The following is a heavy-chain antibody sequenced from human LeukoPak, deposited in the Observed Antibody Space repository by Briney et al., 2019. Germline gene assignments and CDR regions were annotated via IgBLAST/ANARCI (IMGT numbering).Heavy chain of an antibody. CDR3: ARDFFGGGGYYFDY. CDR1: GGSISSGGYY. CDR2: IYYSGST. V-gene: IGHV4-31*03. D-gene: IGHD3-10*01. Sequence: PSETLSLTCTVSGGSISSGGYYWSWIRQHPGKGLEWIGYIYYSGSTYYNPSLKSRVTISVDTSKNQFSLKLSSVTAADTAVDYCARDFFGGGGYYFDYLGQGTLLTVSS. J-gene: IGHJ4*02.